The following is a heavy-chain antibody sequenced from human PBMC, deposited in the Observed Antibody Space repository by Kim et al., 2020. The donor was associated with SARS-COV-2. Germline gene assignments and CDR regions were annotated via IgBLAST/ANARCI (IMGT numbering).Heavy chain of an antibody. V-gene: IGHV4-59*01. CDR3: ARVAYNSGWEYFQH. Sequence: NPSLKSRVTISVDTSKNQFSLKLTSVTAADTAVYYCARVAYNSGWEYFQHWGQGTLVTVSS. D-gene: IGHD6-19*01. J-gene: IGHJ1*01.